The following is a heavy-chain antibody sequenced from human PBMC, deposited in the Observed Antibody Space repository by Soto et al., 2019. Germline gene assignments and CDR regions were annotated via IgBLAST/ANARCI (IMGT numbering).Heavy chain of an antibody. CDR3: ARQSSEERGYYDILTGSWLHGMDV. V-gene: IGHV4-4*02. CDR1: CGALYSNNW. J-gene: IGHJ6*02. Sequence: SDPLSLTCASFCGALYSNNWWSWIRQPPWKGLEWIGEIYHSGTTNYNPSLNSRVTISVDNSKNQFSLKVNSVTAADTAVYYCARQSSEERGYYDILTGSWLHGMDVWGQGTTVTVSS. D-gene: IGHD3-9*01. CDR2: IYHSGTT.